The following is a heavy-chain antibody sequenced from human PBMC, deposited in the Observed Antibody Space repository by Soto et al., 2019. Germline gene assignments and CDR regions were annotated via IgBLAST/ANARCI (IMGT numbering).Heavy chain of an antibody. V-gene: IGHV3-21*01. CDR2: ISSSGSYI. CDR1: GFTFSTYS. D-gene: IGHD3-22*01. CDR3: ARYDSSGYYWPYYYYGMDL. J-gene: IGHJ6*02. Sequence: EVQLVESGGGLVKPGGSLRLSCAASGFTFSTYSMNWVLQAPGKGLEWVSSISSSGSYIYYADSVKGQFTISRDNAKNSLYLQMNSLRAEDTAVYYCARYDSSGYYWPYYYYGMDLWGQGTTVTVSS.